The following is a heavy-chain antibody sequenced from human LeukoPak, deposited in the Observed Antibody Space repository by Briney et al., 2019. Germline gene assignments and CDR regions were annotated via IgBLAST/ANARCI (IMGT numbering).Heavy chain of an antibody. CDR3: ARGRDYDYVWGSYRVYYFDY. D-gene: IGHD3-16*02. CDR2: INHSGST. CDR1: GGSFSGYY. J-gene: IGHJ4*02. Sequence: SETLSLTCAVYGGSFSGYYWSWIRQPQGKGLEWIGEINHSGSTNYNPSLKSRVTISVDTSKNQFSLKLSPVTAADTAVYYCARGRDYDYVWGSYRVYYFDYWGQGTLVTVSS. V-gene: IGHV4-34*01.